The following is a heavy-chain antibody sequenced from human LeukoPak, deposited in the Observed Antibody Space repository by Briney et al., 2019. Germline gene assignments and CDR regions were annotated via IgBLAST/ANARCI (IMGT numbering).Heavy chain of an antibody. CDR1: GYSISSGYY. Sequence: PSETLSLTCTVSGYSISSGYYWGWIRPPPGKGLEWIGSIHHSGSTNYNPSLKSRVTISLDTSKNQFSLKLSSVTAADTALYYCARDREGSDYWEFWGQGTLVTVSS. D-gene: IGHD2-8*02. CDR2: IHHSGST. J-gene: IGHJ4*02. CDR3: ARDREGSDYWEF. V-gene: IGHV4-38-2*02.